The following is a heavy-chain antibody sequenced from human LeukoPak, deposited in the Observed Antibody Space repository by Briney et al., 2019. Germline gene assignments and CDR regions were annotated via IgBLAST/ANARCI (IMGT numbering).Heavy chain of an antibody. D-gene: IGHD3-16*01. J-gene: IGHJ5*02. CDR1: GGSIKGDY. CDR2: INYSGDT. V-gene: IGHV4-59*08. Sequence: SETLSLTCTVSGGSIKGDYWSWIRQPPGKGLEWIGYINYSGDTNSNPSLKSRVTISVDTSKNQFSLNLSSVTAADTAVYFCARHRPGERRFDPWGQGALVTVSS. CDR3: ARHRPGERRFDP.